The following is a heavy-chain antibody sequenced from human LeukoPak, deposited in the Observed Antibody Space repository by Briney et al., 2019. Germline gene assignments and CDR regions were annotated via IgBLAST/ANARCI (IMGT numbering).Heavy chain of an antibody. CDR2: IYHSGNT. CDR1: GYSISSGYY. J-gene: IGHJ4*02. V-gene: IGHV4-38-2*01. Sequence: PSETLSLTCAVSGYSISSGYYWGWLRQPPGKGLEWIGSIYHSGNTYYNPSLKSRVTISLGPSKNQFSLKLSSVTATDTAVYYCARLKDSSGYYPNYFDYWGQGTLVTVSS. D-gene: IGHD3-22*01. CDR3: ARLKDSSGYYPNYFDY.